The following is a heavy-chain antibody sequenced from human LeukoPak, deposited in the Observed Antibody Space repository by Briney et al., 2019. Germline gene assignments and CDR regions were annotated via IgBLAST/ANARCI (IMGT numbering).Heavy chain of an antibody. J-gene: IGHJ2*01. D-gene: IGHD2-2*01. CDR2: FDPEDGET. CDR1: GYTLTELS. V-gene: IGHV1-24*01. Sequence: ASVKVSCKVSGYTLTELSMHWVRQAPGKGLEWMGGFDPEDGETIYAQKFQGRVTMTRDTSTSTVYMELSSLRSEDTAVYYCARDGLAVVPAATGRWYFDLWGRGTLVTVSS. CDR3: ARDGLAVVPAATGRWYFDL.